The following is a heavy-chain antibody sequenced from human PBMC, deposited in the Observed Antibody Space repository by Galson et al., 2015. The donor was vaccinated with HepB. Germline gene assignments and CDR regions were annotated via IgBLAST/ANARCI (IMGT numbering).Heavy chain of an antibody. CDR3: AAPGVDCSSTSCYSFYYYGMDV. CDR1: GFTFSSYA. J-gene: IGHJ6*02. Sequence: SLRLSCAASGFTFSSYAMHWVRQAPGKGLEWVAVISYDGSNKYYADSVKGRFTISRDNSKNTLYLQMNSLRAEDTAVYYCAAPGVDCSSTSCYSFYYYGMDVWGQGTTVTVSS. D-gene: IGHD2-2*01. CDR2: ISYDGSNK. V-gene: IGHV3-30*04.